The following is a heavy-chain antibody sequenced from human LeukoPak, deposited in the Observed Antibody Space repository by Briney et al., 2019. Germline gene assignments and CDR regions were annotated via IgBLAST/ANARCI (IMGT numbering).Heavy chain of an antibody. D-gene: IGHD6-13*01. J-gene: IGHJ4*02. CDR1: GFTFDDYA. CDR2: LSWNSDNI. Sequence: GRSLRLSCAASGFTFDDYAMHWVRQAPGKGPEWVSGLSWNSDNIGYADSVKGRFTISRDNAKNSLYLQMNSLRAEDTALYYCAKDPLAAAGTAFDYWGQGTLVTVSS. V-gene: IGHV3-9*01. CDR3: AKDPLAAAGTAFDY.